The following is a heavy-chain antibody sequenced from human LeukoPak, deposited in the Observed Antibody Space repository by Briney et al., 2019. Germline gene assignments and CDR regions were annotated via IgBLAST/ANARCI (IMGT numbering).Heavy chain of an antibody. Sequence: SETLSLTCTVSGGSISSGGYYWSWIRQHPGKGLEWIGYIYYSGSTYYNPSLKSRVTISVDTSKNQFSLKLSSVTAADTAVYYCTSTYYYDSSGYRPYAFDIWGQGTMVTVSS. CDR1: GGSISSGGYY. J-gene: IGHJ3*02. CDR3: TSTYYYDSSGYRPYAFDI. CDR2: IYYSGST. V-gene: IGHV4-31*03. D-gene: IGHD3-22*01.